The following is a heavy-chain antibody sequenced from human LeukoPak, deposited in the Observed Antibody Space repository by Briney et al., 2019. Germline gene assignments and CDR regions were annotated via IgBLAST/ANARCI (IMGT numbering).Heavy chain of an antibody. D-gene: IGHD3-9*01. CDR1: GDSISSYY. Sequence: PSEILSLTCTVSGDSISSYYWSWMRQPPGKGLEWLGYIYYSGSTNYNPSLKSRVTISVDTSKNQFSLKLSSVTAADTAVYYCARVQLRYFDWLLIPLFDYWGQGTLVTVSS. CDR2: IYYSGST. J-gene: IGHJ4*02. V-gene: IGHV4-59*12. CDR3: ARVQLRYFDWLLIPLFDY.